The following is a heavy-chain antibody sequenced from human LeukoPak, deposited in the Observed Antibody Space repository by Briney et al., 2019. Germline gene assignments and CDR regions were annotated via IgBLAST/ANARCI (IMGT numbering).Heavy chain of an antibody. CDR1: GDSFSGNNY. V-gene: IGHV4-4*02. CDR2: IYRSGAT. CDR3: ARLVWIAAAPFFDY. Sequence: SVTLSLTCAVSGDSFSGNNYWTWVRQPPGKGLEWIGEIYRSGATNYNPSLKSRVTVSQDKSKNQFSLKLSSVTAADTAVFYCARLVWIAAAPFFDYWGQGTLVTVSS. J-gene: IGHJ4*02. D-gene: IGHD6-13*01.